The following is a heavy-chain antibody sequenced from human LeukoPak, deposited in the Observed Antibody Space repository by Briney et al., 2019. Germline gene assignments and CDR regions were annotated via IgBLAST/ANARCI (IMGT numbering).Heavy chain of an antibody. CDR1: GFTFSTYA. J-gene: IGHJ4*02. V-gene: IGHV3-23*01. CDR2: IIGSGRDT. D-gene: IGHD5-12*01. CDR3: AKGLRGYRNFDY. Sequence: GGSLRLSCTASGFTFSTYAMNWVRQAPGKRLEWVSSIIGSGRDTYYADSVRGRITISRDNSKNTLYLQMNSLRAEDTAAYYCAKGLRGYRNFDYWGQGSLVTVSS.